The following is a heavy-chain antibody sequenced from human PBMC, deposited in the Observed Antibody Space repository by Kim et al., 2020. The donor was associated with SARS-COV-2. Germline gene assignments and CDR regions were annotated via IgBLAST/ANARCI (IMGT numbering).Heavy chain of an antibody. D-gene: IGHD3-9*01. CDR1: GYTFTSYD. CDR2: MNPNSGNT. V-gene: IGHV1-8*01. Sequence: ASVKVSCKASGYTFTSYDINWVRQATGQGLEWMGWMNPNSGNTGYAQKFQGRVTMTRNTSISTAYMELSSLRSEDTAVYYCARHKVVIGEWLRYFDWSNRDQYYFDYWGQGTLVTVSS. J-gene: IGHJ4*02. CDR3: ARHKVVIGEWLRYFDWSNRDQYYFDY.